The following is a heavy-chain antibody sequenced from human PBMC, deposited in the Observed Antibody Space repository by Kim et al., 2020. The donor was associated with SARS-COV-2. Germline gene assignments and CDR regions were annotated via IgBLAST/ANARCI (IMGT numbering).Heavy chain of an antibody. V-gene: IGHV4-59*13. CDR3: ARASLLTEYYYVSWDLNWFDP. D-gene: IGHD3-10*02. CDR1: GGSISSYY. J-gene: IGHJ5*02. CDR2: IYYSGST. Sequence: SETLSLTCTVSGGSISSYYWSWIRQPPGKGLEWFGYIYYSGSTNYNPSLKSRVNISVDTSKNQFSLKLSSVTAADTAVDYCARASLLTEYYYVSWDLNWFDPWGQGTLVTVSS.